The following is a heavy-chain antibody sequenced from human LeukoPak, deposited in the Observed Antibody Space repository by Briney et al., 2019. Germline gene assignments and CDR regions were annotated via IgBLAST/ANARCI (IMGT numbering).Heavy chain of an antibody. D-gene: IGHD3-10*02. CDR3: ARGTMFPYYFDY. CDR2: ISSSSSYI. J-gene: IGHJ4*02. Sequence: GGSLRLSCAASGFTFSSYSTNWVRQAPGKGLEWVSSISSSSSYIYYADSVKGRFTISRDNAKNSLYLQMNSLRAKDTAVYYCARGTMFPYYFDYWGQGTLVTVSS. V-gene: IGHV3-21*01. CDR1: GFTFSSYS.